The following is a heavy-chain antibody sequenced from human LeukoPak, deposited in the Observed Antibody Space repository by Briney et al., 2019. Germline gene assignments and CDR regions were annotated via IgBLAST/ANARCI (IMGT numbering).Heavy chain of an antibody. J-gene: IGHJ4*02. CDR3: AREGAMILDY. V-gene: IGHV4-31*03. Sequence: SETLSLTCTVSGGSISSGGYYWSWIRQHPGKGLEWVGYIYYSGSTYYNPSLKSRVTISVDTSKNQFSLKLSSVSAADTAVYYCAREGAMILDYWGQGTLVTVSS. CDR2: IYYSGST. D-gene: IGHD3-22*01. CDR1: GGSISSGGYY.